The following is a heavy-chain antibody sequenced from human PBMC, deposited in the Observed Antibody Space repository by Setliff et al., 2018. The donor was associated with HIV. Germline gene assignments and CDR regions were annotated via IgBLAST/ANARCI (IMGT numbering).Heavy chain of an antibody. CDR1: GDDFNSHS. V-gene: IGHV1-69*13. J-gene: IGHJ6*04. D-gene: IGHD2-15*01. CDR2: IVPIFGTP. CDR3: ARDSRDIVVVIAPEPEPYYYYGMDV. Sequence: SVKVSCKASGDDFNSHSISWVRQAPGQGLEWMGGIVPIFGTPNYAQKFKGRLTITADESTSTVYMELSSLRSEDTAVYFCARDSRDIVVVIAPEPEPYYYYGMDVWGEGTTVTVSS.